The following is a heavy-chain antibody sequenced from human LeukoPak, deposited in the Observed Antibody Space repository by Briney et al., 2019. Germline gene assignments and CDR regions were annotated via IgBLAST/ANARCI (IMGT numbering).Heavy chain of an antibody. CDR1: AFTFSSYA. J-gene: IGHJ4*02. D-gene: IGHD3-22*01. V-gene: IGHV3-23*01. CDR2: MSGRGDRT. Sequence: GGSLILSCAASAFTFSSYAMSWVRQAPGKGLEWVSAMSGRGDRTYYADSVKGRFTISRDNSKNTLYLQMDSLRAEDTAVYYCAKGFHSSGYYYSSFDYWGQGTLVTVSS. CDR3: AKGFHSSGYYYSSFDY.